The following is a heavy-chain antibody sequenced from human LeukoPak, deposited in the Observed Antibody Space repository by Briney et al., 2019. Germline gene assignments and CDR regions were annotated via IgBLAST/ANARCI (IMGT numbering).Heavy chain of an antibody. Sequence: SETLSLTCSVSGSSITSYYWGWIRQPPGKGLEWIGSIYYSGSTYYNPSLKSRVTISVDTSKNQFSLKLSSVTAADTAVYYCARELGYDSSGPHFDYWGQGTLVTVSS. CDR1: GSSITSYY. J-gene: IGHJ4*02. V-gene: IGHV4-39*07. CDR3: ARELGYDSSGPHFDY. CDR2: IYYSGST. D-gene: IGHD3-22*01.